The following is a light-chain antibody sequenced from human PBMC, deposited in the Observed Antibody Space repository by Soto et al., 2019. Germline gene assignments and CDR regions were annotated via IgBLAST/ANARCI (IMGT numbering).Light chain of an antibody. V-gene: IGKV3-20*01. J-gene: IGKJ2*01. CDR2: DAS. CDR3: QPSGRSPPKFP. CDR1: QSVSSSY. Sequence: EIVLTQSPGTLSLSPGERATLSCRASQSVSSSYLAGYQQKPGQAPRLLLYDASSRATDIPDRFSGSGSGTDFTLTLSRLEPEDFAVYYCQPSGRSPPKFPFGQGPKLEIK.